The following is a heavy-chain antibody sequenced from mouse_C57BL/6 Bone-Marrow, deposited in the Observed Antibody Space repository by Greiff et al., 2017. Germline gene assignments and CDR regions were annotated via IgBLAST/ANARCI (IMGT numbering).Heavy chain of an antibody. D-gene: IGHD1-1*01. J-gene: IGHJ3*01. CDR2: INPYNGGT. V-gene: IGHV1-19*01. Sequence: EVKLVESGPVLVKPGASVKMSCKASGYTFTDYYMNWVKQSHGKSLEWIGVINPYNGGTSYNQKFKGKATLTVDKSSSTAYMELNSLTSEDSAVYYCARSSSFAYWGQGTLVTVTA. CDR3: ARSSSFAY. CDR1: GYTFTDYY.